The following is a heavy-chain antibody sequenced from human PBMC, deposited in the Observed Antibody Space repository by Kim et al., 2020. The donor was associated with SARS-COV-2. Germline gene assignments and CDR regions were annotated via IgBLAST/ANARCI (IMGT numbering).Heavy chain of an antibody. V-gene: IGHV3-7*03. CDR3: ASIRRAAPDNDY. J-gene: IGHJ4*02. Sequence: GGSLRLSCAASGFTFSRYWMSWVRQAPGKGLEWVANINEDGSEEYYVDSVKGRFTISRGNAKSSLYLQMNSLRAEDTAIYYCASIRRAAPDNDYWGQGTLVTVSS. CDR1: GFTFSRYW. D-gene: IGHD6-6*01. CDR2: INEDGSEE.